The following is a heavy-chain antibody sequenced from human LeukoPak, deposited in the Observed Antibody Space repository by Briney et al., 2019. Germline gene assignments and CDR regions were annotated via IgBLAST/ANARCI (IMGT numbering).Heavy chain of an antibody. D-gene: IGHD2-15*01. J-gene: IGHJ4*02. V-gene: IGHV4-59*01. CDR3: GRFSVVGASIDY. CDR2: MYYSGGT. Sequence: SETLSLTCSVSGGSISGYYWSWIRQPPGKGLEWIGYMYYSGGTNYNPSLKSRVTISVDTSKNQFSLKLSSVTAADTAVYYCGRFSVVGASIDYWGQGTLVTVSP. CDR1: GGSISGYY.